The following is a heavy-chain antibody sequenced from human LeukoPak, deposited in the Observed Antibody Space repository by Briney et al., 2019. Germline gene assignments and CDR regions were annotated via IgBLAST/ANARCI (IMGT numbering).Heavy chain of an antibody. CDR1: GFSFGDYY. CDR2: ISSSGSTI. D-gene: IGHD3-22*01. Sequence: GGSLRLSCAASGFSFGDYYMSWIRQAPGKGLEWLSYISSSGSTIYYADSVKGRFTMSRDKAKDSLYLQMNSLRVDDTGVYYCARAPSSGYYRGGFFQHWGQGTLVTVSS. V-gene: IGHV3-11*01. J-gene: IGHJ1*01. CDR3: ARAPSSGYYRGGFFQH.